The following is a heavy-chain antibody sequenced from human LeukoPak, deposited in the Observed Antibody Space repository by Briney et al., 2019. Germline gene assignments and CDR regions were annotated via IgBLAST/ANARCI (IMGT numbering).Heavy chain of an antibody. CDR2: ISSSSSSTI. Sequence: GGSLRLSCAASGFTFSSYSMNWVRQAPGKGLEWVSYISSSSSSTIYYADSVKGRFTISRDNAKNSLYLQMNSLRAEDTAVYYCARDSIVVVPAAMTMDVWGKGTTVTVSS. J-gene: IGHJ6*03. CDR1: GFTFSSYS. D-gene: IGHD2-2*01. V-gene: IGHV3-48*01. CDR3: ARDSIVVVPAAMTMDV.